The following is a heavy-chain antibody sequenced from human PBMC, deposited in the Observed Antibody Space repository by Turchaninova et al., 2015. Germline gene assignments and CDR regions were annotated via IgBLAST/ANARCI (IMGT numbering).Heavy chain of an antibody. CDR1: GFTFTSSA. D-gene: IGHD3-22*01. V-gene: IGHV1-58*02. J-gene: IGHJ6*02. CDR2: IVVGSGNT. Sequence: QMQLVQSGPEVKKPGTSVKVSCKASGFTFTSSAMQLVGQARGQRLEWIGWIVVGSGNTNYAQKFQERVTITRDMSTSTAYMELSSLRSEDTAVYYCAAGYYYDSSATMDVWGQGTTVTVSS. CDR3: AAGYYYDSSATMDV.